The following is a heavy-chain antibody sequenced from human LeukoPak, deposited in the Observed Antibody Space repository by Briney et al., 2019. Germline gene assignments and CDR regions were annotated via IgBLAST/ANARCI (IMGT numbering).Heavy chain of an antibody. CDR3: ARGFGSGSKRYYYYYYGMDV. Sequence: ASVKVSCKPSGYTFTSYGISWGRQAPGQGLGWRGWISAYNGNTNYAQNLQGRVTMTTDTSTSTAYMELRSLRSDDTAVYYCARGFGSGSKRYYYYYYGMDVWGKGTTVTVSS. V-gene: IGHV1-18*04. J-gene: IGHJ6*04. D-gene: IGHD3-10*01. CDR1: GYTFTSYG. CDR2: ISAYNGNT.